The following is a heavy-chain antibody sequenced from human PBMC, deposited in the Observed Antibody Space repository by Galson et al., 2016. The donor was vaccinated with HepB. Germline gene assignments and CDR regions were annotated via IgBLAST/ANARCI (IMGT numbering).Heavy chain of an antibody. CDR3: SRVVQWELYFDS. V-gene: IGHV1-3*01. CDR2: IDVGNGKT. Sequence: SVKVSCKASGYSFTTYGIHWMRQAPGQRLEWMGWIDVGNGKTKYSKKFQGRASVTTDTSAGTAYMELSSLRSEDTAVSYFSRVVQWELYFDSWGQGTLVTVSS. CDR1: GYSFTTYG. D-gene: IGHD1-26*01. J-gene: IGHJ4*02.